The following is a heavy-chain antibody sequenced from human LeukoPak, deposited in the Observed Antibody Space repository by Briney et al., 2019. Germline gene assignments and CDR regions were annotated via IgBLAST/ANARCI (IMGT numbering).Heavy chain of an antibody. CDR2: ISINGGTT. V-gene: IGHV3-64*01. J-gene: IGHJ4*02. CDR3: ARRHDYGDF. CDR1: GFTFSSYA. Sequence: GGSLRLSCAASGFTFSSYAMHWVRQAPGKGLEYVSAISINGGTTYYANSVKGRFTISRDNSKNTLYLQMGSLRAEDTAVYYCARRHDYGDFWGQGTLVTVSS.